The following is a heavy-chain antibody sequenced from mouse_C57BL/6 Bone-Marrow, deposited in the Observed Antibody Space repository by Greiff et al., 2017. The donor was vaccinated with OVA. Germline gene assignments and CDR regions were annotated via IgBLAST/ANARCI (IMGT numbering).Heavy chain of an antibody. CDR1: GYSITSGYY. CDR3: ARGDYYGSEWDFDV. J-gene: IGHJ1*03. Sequence: DVKLVESGPGLVKPSQSLSLTCSVTGYSITSGYYWYWIRQFPGNQLEWMGYISYDGSNNYNPSLKNRISFTRDTSKNQLCLKSNSVTTEDTATYYCARGDYYGSEWDFDVWGTGTTVTVSS. D-gene: IGHD1-1*01. CDR2: ISYDGSN. V-gene: IGHV3-6*01.